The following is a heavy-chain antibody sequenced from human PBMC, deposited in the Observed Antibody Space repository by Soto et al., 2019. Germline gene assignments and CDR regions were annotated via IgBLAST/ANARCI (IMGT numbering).Heavy chain of an antibody. CDR2: ISSSSSYT. CDR1: GFTFSDYY. CDR3: ASTSTATRIAAAGKPETHYYYYGMDV. D-gene: IGHD6-13*01. J-gene: IGHJ6*02. V-gene: IGHV3-11*06. Sequence: GGSLRLSCAASGFTFSDYYMSWIRQAPGKGLEWVSYISSSSSYTNYADSVKGRFTISRDNAKNSLYLQMNSLRAEDTAVYYCASTSTATRIAAAGKPETHYYYYGMDVWGQGTTVTVSS.